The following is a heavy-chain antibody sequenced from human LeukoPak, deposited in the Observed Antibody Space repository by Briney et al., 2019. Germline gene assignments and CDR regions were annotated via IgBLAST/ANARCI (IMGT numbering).Heavy chain of an antibody. J-gene: IGHJ6*03. CDR2: IWYDGNSK. Sequence: GGSLRLSCAASGFTFGTYGMHWVRQAPGKGLEWVAVIWYDGNSKYYAESVKGRFTISRDNSKNTLYLQMNSLRAEDTAVYYCAKVSGSYSGAYYYYMDVWGKGTTVTVSS. V-gene: IGHV3-33*06. CDR3: AKVSGSYSGAYYYYMDV. D-gene: IGHD1-26*01. CDR1: GFTFGTYG.